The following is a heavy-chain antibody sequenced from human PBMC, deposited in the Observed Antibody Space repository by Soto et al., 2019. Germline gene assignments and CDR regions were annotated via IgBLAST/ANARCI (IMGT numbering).Heavy chain of an antibody. CDR3: ARTPLAARTGWFDP. CDR2: INPNSGGT. CDR1: GYTFTGYY. J-gene: IGHJ5*02. V-gene: IGHV1-2*02. D-gene: IGHD6-6*01. Sequence: ASVKVSCKASGYTFTGYYMPWVRQAPGQGLEWMGWINPNSGGTNYAQKFQGRVTMTRDTSISTAYMELSRLRSDDTAVYYCARTPLAARTGWFDPWGQGTLVTVSS.